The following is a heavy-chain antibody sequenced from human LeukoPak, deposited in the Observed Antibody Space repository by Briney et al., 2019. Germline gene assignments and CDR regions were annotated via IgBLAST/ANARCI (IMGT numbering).Heavy chain of an antibody. D-gene: IGHD3-10*01. CDR2: ISYDGSNK. J-gene: IGHJ4*02. CDR1: GFTFSSYA. CDR3: ARGTKYYYGPDY. Sequence: GGSLRLSCAASGFTFSSYAVHWVRQAPGKGLEWVAVISYDGSNKYYADSVKGRFTISRDNSKNTLYLQMNSLRAEDTAVYYCARGTKYYYGPDYWGQGTLVTVSS. V-gene: IGHV3-30-3*01.